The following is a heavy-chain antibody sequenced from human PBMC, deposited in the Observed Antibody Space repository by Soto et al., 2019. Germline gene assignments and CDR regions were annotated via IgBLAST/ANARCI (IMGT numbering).Heavy chain of an antibody. CDR2: ISPYNDYT. Sequence: ASVKVSCKASGYTFTSYAMHWVRQAPGQGLEWMGWISPYNDYTIYAQKVQGRVTMTTDTSTRTVYMELRSLKSDDTAVYYCARGGYYDNTWGKLSHYGLDVWGQGTSVTVSS. J-gene: IGHJ6*02. V-gene: IGHV1-18*01. CDR1: GYTFTSYA. CDR3: ARGGYYDNTWGKLSHYGLDV. D-gene: IGHD3-16*01.